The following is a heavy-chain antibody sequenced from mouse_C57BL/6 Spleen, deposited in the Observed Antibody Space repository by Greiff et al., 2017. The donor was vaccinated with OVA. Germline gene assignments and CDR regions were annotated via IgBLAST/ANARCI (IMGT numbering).Heavy chain of an antibody. D-gene: IGHD1-1*01. V-gene: IGHV2-2*01. CDR3: ARKAGVTTVVDWYFDV. CDR2: IWSGGST. CDR1: GFSLTSYG. Sequence: VQGVESGPGLVQPSQSLSITCTVSGFSLTSYGVHWVRQSPGKGLEWLGVIWSGGSTDYNAAFISRLSISKDNSKSQVFFKMNSLQADDTAIYYCARKAGVTTVVDWYFDVWGTGTTVTVSS. J-gene: IGHJ1*03.